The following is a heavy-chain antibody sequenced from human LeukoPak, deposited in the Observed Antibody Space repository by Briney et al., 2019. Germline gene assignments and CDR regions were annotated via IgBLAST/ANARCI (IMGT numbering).Heavy chain of an antibody. J-gene: IGHJ4*02. V-gene: IGHV3-23*01. D-gene: IGHD2-21*01. CDR1: GFTFSSYA. Sequence: GGSLRLSCAASGFTFSSYAMSWVRQAPGKGLEWVSAISGSGGSTYYADSVKGRFTISRDNSKNTLYLQMNSLRAADTAVYYCAKARIIGVGWAQFDSWGQGSPVTVSS. CDR2: ISGSGGST. CDR3: AKARIIGVGWAQFDS.